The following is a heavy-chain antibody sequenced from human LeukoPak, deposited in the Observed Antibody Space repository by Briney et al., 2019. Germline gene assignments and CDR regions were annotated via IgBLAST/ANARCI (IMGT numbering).Heavy chain of an antibody. D-gene: IGHD3-3*01. J-gene: IGHJ4*02. CDR1: GGPISSSSYY. CDR3: ARIHYDFWSGYYFDL. CDR2: IHNSGST. V-gene: IGHV4-39*07. Sequence: PSETLSLTCTVSGGPISSSSYYWGWIRQPPGKGLEWIGSIHNSGSTYYNPSLKSRVTISVDTSKNHFSLKLSSVTAADTAVYYCARIHYDFWSGYYFDLWGQGTLVTVSS.